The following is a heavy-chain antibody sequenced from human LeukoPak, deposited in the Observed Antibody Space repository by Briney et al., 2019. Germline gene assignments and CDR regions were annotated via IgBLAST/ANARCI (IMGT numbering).Heavy chain of an antibody. V-gene: IGHV3-23*01. CDR3: ARNDFGSGWLGDN. Sequence: GGSLRLSCAASGFTFSTYAMSWVRQAPGKGLEWVSTIGGGGGGTYYADSVKGRFTISRDTSKNTLILQMNSLRAEDTAVYYCARNDFGSGWLGDNWGQGTLVTVFS. CDR1: GFTFSTYA. J-gene: IGHJ4*02. CDR2: IGGGGGGT. D-gene: IGHD6-19*01.